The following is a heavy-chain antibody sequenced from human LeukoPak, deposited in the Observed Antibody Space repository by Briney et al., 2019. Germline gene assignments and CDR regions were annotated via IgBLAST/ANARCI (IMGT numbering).Heavy chain of an antibody. CDR1: GGSISGHF. V-gene: IGHV4-59*11. Sequence: SETLSLTCTVSGGSISGHFWSWIRQPPGKGLEWIGFVSYSGDTNYSPSFNGRVTISLDTSKSQFSLNLDSVTAADTAVYFCARGGASSRYFGYWGQGTLVTVSS. D-gene: IGHD1-26*01. CDR3: ARGGASSRYFGY. CDR2: VSYSGDT. J-gene: IGHJ4*02.